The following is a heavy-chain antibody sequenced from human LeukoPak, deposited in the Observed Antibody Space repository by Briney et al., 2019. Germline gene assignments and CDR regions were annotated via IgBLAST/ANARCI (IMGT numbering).Heavy chain of an antibody. Sequence: PGGSLRLSCAASGFTFSSYEMNWVRQAPGKGLEWVSYISSSGSTIYYADSVKGRLTISRDNAKNSPYLEMNSLRAEDTAVYYCARGEFGSGSYHIDYWGQGTLVTVSS. CDR3: ARGEFGSGSYHIDY. CDR1: GFTFSSYE. CDR2: ISSSGSTI. D-gene: IGHD3-10*01. V-gene: IGHV3-48*03. J-gene: IGHJ4*02.